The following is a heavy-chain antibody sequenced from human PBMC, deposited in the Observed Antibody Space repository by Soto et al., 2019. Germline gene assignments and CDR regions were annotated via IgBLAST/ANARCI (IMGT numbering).Heavy chain of an antibody. CDR2: IYYSGST. CDR3: ARGGEYYYDSSGYHDAFDI. Sequence: SETLSLTCTVSGGSISSGDYYWRWIRQPPGKGLEWIGYIYYSGSTYYNPPLKSRVTISVDTSKNQFSLKLSSVTAADTAVYYCARGGEYYYDSSGYHDAFDIWGQGTMVTVSS. V-gene: IGHV4-30-4*01. CDR1: GGSISSGDYY. D-gene: IGHD3-22*01. J-gene: IGHJ3*02.